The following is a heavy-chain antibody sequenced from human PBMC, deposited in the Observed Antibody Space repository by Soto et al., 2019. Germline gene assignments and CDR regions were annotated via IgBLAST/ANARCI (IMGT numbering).Heavy chain of an antibody. Sequence: QVQLQQWGAGLLKPSETLSLTCAVYGGSFSGYYWRWIRQPPGKGLEWIGEINHSGSTNYNPSLRSRVTISVDTSKHQFSRKLSSVTAADTAVYNCARAPGDDYDNSGPGYYNGMDVWGQGTTVTVSS. CDR1: GGSFSGYY. CDR2: INHSGST. CDR3: ARAPGDDYDNSGPGYYNGMDV. V-gene: IGHV4-34*01. D-gene: IGHD3-22*01. J-gene: IGHJ6*02.